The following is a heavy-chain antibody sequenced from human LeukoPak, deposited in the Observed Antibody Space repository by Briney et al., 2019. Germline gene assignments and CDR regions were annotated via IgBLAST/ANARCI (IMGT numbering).Heavy chain of an antibody. Sequence: GGSLRLSCAASGFTVSNNYMSWVRQAPGKGLEWVSIIYSGGPTYYTDSVKGRFTISRDISKNTLYLQMNSLRAEDTAVYYCARGPWGAWGQGTTVTVSS. D-gene: IGHD1-26*01. V-gene: IGHV3-66*01. J-gene: IGHJ6*02. CDR3: ARGPWGA. CDR2: IYSGGPT. CDR1: GFTVSNNY.